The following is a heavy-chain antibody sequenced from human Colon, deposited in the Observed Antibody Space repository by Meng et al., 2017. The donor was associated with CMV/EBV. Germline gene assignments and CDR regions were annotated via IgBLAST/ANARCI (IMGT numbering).Heavy chain of an antibody. CDR1: GYTFSDYG. Sequence: ASVKVSCKASGYTFSDYGISWVRQAPGEGVEWMGWVSADNGKTDYAQKIQGRVAMTTDASTSTAYMELRSLRSDDSATYYCARDWGTDSGYDRRVGDYWGQGTLVTVSS. D-gene: IGHD5-12*01. V-gene: IGHV1-18*01. CDR2: VSADNGKT. J-gene: IGHJ4*02. CDR3: ARDWGTDSGYDRRVGDY.